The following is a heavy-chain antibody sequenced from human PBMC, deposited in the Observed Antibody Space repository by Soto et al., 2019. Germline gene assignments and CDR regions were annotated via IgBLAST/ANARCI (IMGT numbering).Heavy chain of an antibody. CDR3: ALVRGTGASDLFDP. J-gene: IGHJ5*02. CDR2: ISAYNGNT. V-gene: IGHV1-18*01. Sequence: GASVKVSCKASGYTFTSYGIIWVRQAPGQGLEWMGWISAYNGNTNYAQKLQGRVTMTTDTSTSTAYMELRSLRSDDTAVYYCALVRGTGASDLFDPWGQGTLVTVSS. D-gene: IGHD3-10*01. CDR1: GYTFTSYG.